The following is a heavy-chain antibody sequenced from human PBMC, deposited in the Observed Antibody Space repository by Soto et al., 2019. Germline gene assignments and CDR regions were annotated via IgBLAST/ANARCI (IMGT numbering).Heavy chain of an antibody. CDR1: GFSLTSGVG. D-gene: IGHD3-10*01. V-gene: IGHV2-5*02. CDR2: IYWDDDT. Sequence: QITLKESGPTLVKPTQTLTLTCTFSGFSLTSGVGVGWIRQSPEKALEWLALIYWDDDTRYSPSLRTRLTINKGTSRNQVVLTMTDMDPVDTATYYCAHPVSHYYGSGKDYYYGVDVWGQGTTVTVSS. CDR3: AHPVSHYYGSGKDYYYGVDV. J-gene: IGHJ6*02.